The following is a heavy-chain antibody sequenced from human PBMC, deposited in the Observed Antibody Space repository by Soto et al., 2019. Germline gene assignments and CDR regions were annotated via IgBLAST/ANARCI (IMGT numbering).Heavy chain of an antibody. V-gene: IGHV1-18*01. J-gene: IGHJ4*02. CDR1: GYTFTSYG. CDR2: ISAYNGNT. CDR3: ARDVLEYSSSSDGNFDY. Sequence: ASVKVSCKASGYTFTSYGISWVRQAPGQGLEWMGWISAYNGNTNYAQKLQGRVTMTPDTSTSTAYMELRSLRSDDTAVYYCARDVLEYSSSSDGNFDYWGQGTLVTVSS. D-gene: IGHD6-6*01.